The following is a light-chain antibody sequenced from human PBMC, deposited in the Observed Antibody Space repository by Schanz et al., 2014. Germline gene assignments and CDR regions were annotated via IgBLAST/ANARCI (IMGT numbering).Light chain of an antibody. J-gene: IGLJ2*01. CDR1: SSDVGGYNY. V-gene: IGLV2-14*03. Sequence: QSALTQPASVSGSPGQSITISCTGTSSDVGGYNYVSWYQQHPGKAPKVMIYDVSYRPSGVSNRFSGSKSGNTASLTISGLQAEDEATYYCCSYSHSRTFVLFGGGTKLTVL. CDR2: DVS. CDR3: CSYSHSRTFVL.